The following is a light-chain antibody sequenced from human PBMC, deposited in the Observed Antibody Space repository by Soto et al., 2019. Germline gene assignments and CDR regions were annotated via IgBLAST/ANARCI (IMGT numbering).Light chain of an antibody. CDR2: NTH. V-gene: IGLV7-43*01. CDR3: LLFSGGAYV. CDR1: TGAVTSDYY. J-gene: IGLJ1*01. Sequence: QAVVTQEPSLTVSPGGTVTLTCASSTGAVTSDYYPNWFQQKHGQAPTSLIYNTHNRHSWTPARFSGSLLGNRAALTLSGALPEDAAEYYSLLFSGGAYVFGPGTKLTVL.